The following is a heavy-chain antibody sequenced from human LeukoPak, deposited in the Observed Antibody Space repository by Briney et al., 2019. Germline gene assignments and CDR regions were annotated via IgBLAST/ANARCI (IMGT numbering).Heavy chain of an antibody. CDR2: IYTSGST. V-gene: IGHV4-4*09. D-gene: IGHD2-2*02. Sequence: SETLSLTCTVSGGSISSYYWSWIRQPPGKGLEWIGYIYTSGSTNYNPSLKSRVTISVDTSKNQFSLKLSSVTAADTAVYYCARLFSGCSSTSCYTGYYYYYMDVWGKGTTVTVSS. CDR1: GGSISSYY. CDR3: ARLFSGCSSTSCYTGYYYYYMDV. J-gene: IGHJ6*03.